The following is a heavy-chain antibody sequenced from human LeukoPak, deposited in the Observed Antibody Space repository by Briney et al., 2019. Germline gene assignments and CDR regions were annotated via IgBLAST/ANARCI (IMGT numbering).Heavy chain of an antibody. D-gene: IGHD3-22*01. J-gene: IGHJ4*02. CDR2: ISAYNGNT. V-gene: IGHV1-18*01. CDR3: ARATYYYDSSGLYYFDY. CDR1: GYTFTSYG. Sequence: ASVKVSCKASGYTFTSYGISWVQPAPGQGLEWEGWISAYNGNTNYAQKLQGRVTMTTDTSTSTAYMELRSLRSDDTVVYYCARATYYYDSSGLYYFDYWGQGTLVTVSS.